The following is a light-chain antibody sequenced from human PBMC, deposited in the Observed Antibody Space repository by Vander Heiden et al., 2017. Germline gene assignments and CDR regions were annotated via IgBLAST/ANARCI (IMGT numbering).Light chain of an antibody. CDR3: QSYDSSLSPVV. CDR1: SSNIGAGYD. CDR2: GNS. J-gene: IGLJ2*01. V-gene: IGLV1-40*01. Sequence: QSVLTQPPSVSGAPGPRVTISCTGSSSNIGAGYDVHWYQQLPGTAPKLLIYGNSNRPSGVPDRFSGSKSGTSASLAITGLQAEDEADYYCQSYDSSLSPVVFGGGTKLTVL.